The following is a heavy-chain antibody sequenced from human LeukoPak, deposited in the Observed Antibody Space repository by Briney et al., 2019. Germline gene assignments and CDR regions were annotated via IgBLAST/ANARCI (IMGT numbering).Heavy chain of an antibody. J-gene: IGHJ5*02. Sequence: GGSLRLSCAASGFTFSSYSMNWVRQAPGKGLEWVSYISSSSSTIYYADSMKGRFTISRDNAKNSLYLQMNSLRAEDTAVYYCASGAGYYYGSGSHLGWFDPWGQGTLVTVSS. CDR3: ASGAGYYYGSGSHLGWFDP. V-gene: IGHV3-48*01. CDR1: GFTFSSYS. D-gene: IGHD3-10*01. CDR2: ISSSSSTI.